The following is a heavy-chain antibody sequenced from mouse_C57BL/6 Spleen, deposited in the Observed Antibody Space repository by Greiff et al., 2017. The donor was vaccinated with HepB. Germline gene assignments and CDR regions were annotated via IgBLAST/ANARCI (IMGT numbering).Heavy chain of an antibody. D-gene: IGHD1-1*01. CDR3: AAWGGSSPYDFDY. CDR1: GFSLTSYG. J-gene: IGHJ2*01. V-gene: IGHV2-5*01. CDR2: IWRGGST. Sequence: QVQLKESGPGLVQPSQSLSITCTVSGFSLTSYGVHWVRQSPGKGLEWLGVIWRGGSTDYNAAFMSRLSITKDNSKSQVFFKMNSLQADDPAIYYCAAWGGSSPYDFDYWGQGTTLTVSS.